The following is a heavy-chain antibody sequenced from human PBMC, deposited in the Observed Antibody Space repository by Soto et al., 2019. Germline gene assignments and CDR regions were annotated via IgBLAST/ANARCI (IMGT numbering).Heavy chain of an antibody. CDR3: AKEMTSGYYLFDY. CDR1: GFTFSSYA. D-gene: IGHD3-22*01. Sequence: GGSLRLSCAASGFTFSSYAMSWVRQAPGKGLEWVSAISGTGGSTYYPDSVKGRFTISRDNSKNTVYLQMNSLRAEDAAVYYCAKEMTSGYYLFDYWGQGTLVTVSS. V-gene: IGHV3-23*01. J-gene: IGHJ4*02. CDR2: ISGTGGST.